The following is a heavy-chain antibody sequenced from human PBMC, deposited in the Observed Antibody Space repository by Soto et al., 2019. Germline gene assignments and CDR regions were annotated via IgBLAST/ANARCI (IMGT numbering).Heavy chain of an antibody. Sequence: QVQLQESGPGLVKPSQTLSLSCTVSGGSMSSDGYYWSWVRQHPGKGLEWIGYIYYSGSTYYNPSLKSRLTISVDTSKNQFSLRLTSVTAADTPVYYCARAPLHYFDYWGQGILVTVSS. J-gene: IGHJ4*02. CDR3: ARAPLHYFDY. CDR1: GGSMSSDGYY. V-gene: IGHV4-31*03. CDR2: IYYSGST.